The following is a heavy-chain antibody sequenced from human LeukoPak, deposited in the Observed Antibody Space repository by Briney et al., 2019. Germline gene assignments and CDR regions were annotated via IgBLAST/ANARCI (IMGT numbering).Heavy chain of an antibody. CDR2: INWNGGST. CDR3: ARVWDSSGYDYFDY. Sequence: PGGSLRLSCAASGFTFDDYGMTWVRQAPGKGLEWVSNINWNGGSTTFADSVKGRFTISRDSPKNSLYLQMNSLRAEDTAVYYCARVWDSSGYDYFDYWGQGTLVTVSS. V-gene: IGHV3-20*04. D-gene: IGHD3-22*01. J-gene: IGHJ4*02. CDR1: GFTFDDYG.